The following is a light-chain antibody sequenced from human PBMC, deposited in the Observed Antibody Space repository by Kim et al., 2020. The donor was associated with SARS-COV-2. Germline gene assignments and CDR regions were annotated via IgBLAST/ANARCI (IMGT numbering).Light chain of an antibody. CDR3: NSRDSSGNHWV. J-gene: IGLJ3*02. Sequence: SSELTQDPAVSVALGQTVRITCQGDSLRSYYASWYQQKPGQAPVLVIYGKNNRPSGIPDRFSGSSSGNTAPLTITGAQAEDEADYYCNSRDSSGNHWVFG. CDR2: GKN. V-gene: IGLV3-19*01. CDR1: SLRSYY.